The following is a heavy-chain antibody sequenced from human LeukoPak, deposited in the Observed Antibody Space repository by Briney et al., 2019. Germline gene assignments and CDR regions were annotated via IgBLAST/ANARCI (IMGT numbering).Heavy chain of an antibody. CDR1: GGSISSGSYY. J-gene: IGHJ4*02. D-gene: IGHD4-11*01. V-gene: IGHV4-61*02. CDR3: ARTYTNYPNRPFDY. Sequence: PSQTLSLTCAVSGGSISSGSYYWRWIRQPAGKGLEWIGRIYTSGSTNYNPSLKSRVTISVDTSKNQFSLKLSSVTAADTAVYYCARTYTNYPNRPFDYWGQGTLVTVSS. CDR2: IYTSGST.